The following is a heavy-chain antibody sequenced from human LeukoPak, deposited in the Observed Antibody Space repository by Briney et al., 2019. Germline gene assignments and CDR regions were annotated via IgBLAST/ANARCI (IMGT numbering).Heavy chain of an antibody. CDR3: ARDVAAAGPPFDY. Sequence: TGGSLRLSCAASGFTFSSYWMSWVRQAPGKGLEWVANIKQDGSEKYYVDSVKGRLTISRDNAKNSLYLQMNSLRAEDTAVYYCARDVAAAGPPFDYWGQGTLVTVSS. D-gene: IGHD6-13*01. CDR2: IKQDGSEK. CDR1: GFTFSSYW. J-gene: IGHJ4*02. V-gene: IGHV3-7*01.